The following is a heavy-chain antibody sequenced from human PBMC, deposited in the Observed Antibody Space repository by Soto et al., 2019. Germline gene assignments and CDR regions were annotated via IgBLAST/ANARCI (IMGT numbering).Heavy chain of an antibody. CDR3: ARNGKLVATIDPFSLTAFDI. V-gene: IGHV4-61*01. Sequence: QVQLQESGPGLVKPSETLSLTCTVSGGSVSSGSYYWSWIRQPPGKGLEWIGYIYYSGSTNYNPYLKSRVTISVDTSKNQFSLKLSSVTAADTAVYYCARNGKLVATIDPFSLTAFDIWGQGTMVTVSS. CDR2: IYYSGST. CDR1: GGSVSSGSYY. J-gene: IGHJ3*02. D-gene: IGHD5-12*01.